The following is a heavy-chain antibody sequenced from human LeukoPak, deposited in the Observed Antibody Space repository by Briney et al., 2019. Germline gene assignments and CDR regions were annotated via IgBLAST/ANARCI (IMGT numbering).Heavy chain of an antibody. D-gene: IGHD6-19*01. J-gene: IGHJ6*04. V-gene: IGHV3-48*03. CDR1: GFTFSSYE. CDR2: ISSSGSTI. Sequence: GGSLRLSCAASGFTFSSYEMNWVRQAPGKGLEWVSYISSSGSTIYYADSVKGRFTISRDNAKNSLYLQMNSLGAEDTAVYYCARERTAVADVWGKGTTVTVSS. CDR3: ARERTAVADV.